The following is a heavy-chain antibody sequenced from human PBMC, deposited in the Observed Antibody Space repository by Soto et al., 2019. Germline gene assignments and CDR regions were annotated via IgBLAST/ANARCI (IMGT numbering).Heavy chain of an antibody. J-gene: IGHJ6*02. CDR2: INHSGST. V-gene: IGHV4-34*01. D-gene: IGHD2-2*01. CDR1: GGSFSGYY. Sequence: SETLSLTCAVYGGSFSGYYWSWIRQPPGKGLEWIGEINHSGSTNYNPSLKSRVTISVDTSKNQFSLKLSSVTAADTAVYYCATLSSTSSRRYYYYGMDVWGQGTTVTV. CDR3: ATLSSTSSRRYYYYGMDV.